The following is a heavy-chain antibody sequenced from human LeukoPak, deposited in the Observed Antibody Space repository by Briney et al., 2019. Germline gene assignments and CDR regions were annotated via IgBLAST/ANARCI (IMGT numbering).Heavy chain of an antibody. CDR1: GFIFSSYG. J-gene: IGHJ6*02. Sequence: GRSLRLSCAASGFIFSSYGMHWVREAPGKGLEWVAVIYYDGSNKYYADSVRGRFTISRDNSKNTLFLQMSSLRAEDTAVYYCARDTFYSSGVYGLDVWGQGTTVTVSS. CDR3: ARDTFYSSGVYGLDV. V-gene: IGHV3-33*01. D-gene: IGHD3-22*01. CDR2: IYYDGSNK.